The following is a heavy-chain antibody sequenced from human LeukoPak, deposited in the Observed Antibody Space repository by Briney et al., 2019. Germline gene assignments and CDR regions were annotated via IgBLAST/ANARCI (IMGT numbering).Heavy chain of an antibody. CDR3: AREGGTDYGYYLRY. J-gene: IGHJ4*02. D-gene: IGHD4-17*01. CDR2: IYSAGDT. V-gene: IGHV3-53*01. CDR1: GFTVSGTY. Sequence: GGSLRLSCAASGFTVSGTYMSWVRQAPGKGLEWVSVIYSAGDTFSADSVKGRFTISRDNSKNTVYLQMNSLRAEDTAVYYCAREGGTDYGYYLRYWGQGTLVTVSS.